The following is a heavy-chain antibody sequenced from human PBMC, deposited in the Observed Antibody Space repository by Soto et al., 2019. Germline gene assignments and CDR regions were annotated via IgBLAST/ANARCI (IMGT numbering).Heavy chain of an antibody. D-gene: IGHD3-10*01. CDR2: INSDGSST. J-gene: IGHJ4*02. V-gene: IGHV3-74*01. CDR3: GRGASGSYRLDD. CDR1: GFTFSSYW. Sequence: EVQLVESGGGLVQPGGSLRLSCAASGFTFSSYWMHWVRQAPGKGLVWVSRINSDGSSTNYADSVKGQFTISRDNAKNTLYLQMNSLRAEDTAVYYCGRGASGSYRLDDWGQGTLVTVSS.